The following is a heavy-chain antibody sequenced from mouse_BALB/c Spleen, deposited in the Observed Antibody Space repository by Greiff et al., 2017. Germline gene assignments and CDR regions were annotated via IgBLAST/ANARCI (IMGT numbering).Heavy chain of an antibody. V-gene: IGHV1-14*01. D-gene: IGHD2-14*01. J-gene: IGHJ4*01. CDR3: ARRGNYYRYDDAMDY. CDR1: GYTFTSYV. Sequence: VQLQQSGPELVKPGASVKMSCKASGYTFTSYVMHWVKQKPGQGLEWIGYINPYNDGTKYNEKFKGKATLTSYKSSSTAYMELSSLTSEDSAVYYCARRGNYYRYDDAMDYWGQGTSVTVSS. CDR2: INPYNDGT.